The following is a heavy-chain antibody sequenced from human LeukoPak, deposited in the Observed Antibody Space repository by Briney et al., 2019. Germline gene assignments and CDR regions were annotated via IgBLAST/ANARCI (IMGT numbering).Heavy chain of an antibody. CDR3: ARIAAPGLA. V-gene: IGHV4-39*01. D-gene: IGHD2-15*01. J-gene: IGHJ5*02. CDR2: VYYSGSP. Sequence: SETLSLTCSVSGASIDRSTYYWGWLRRPPGKGLEWIGSVYYSGSPYYDSADKSRVSISVDTSRNQFSLKLYSVTAADTSVYFCARIAAPGLAWGQGPRVTLSS. CDR1: GASIDRSTYY.